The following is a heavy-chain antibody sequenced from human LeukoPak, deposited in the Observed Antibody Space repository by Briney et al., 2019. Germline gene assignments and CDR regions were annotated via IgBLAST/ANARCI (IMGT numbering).Heavy chain of an antibody. CDR2: IWYDGSNK. Sequence: QPGGSLRLSCAASGFTFSSYGMHWVRQAPGKGLEWVAVIWYDGSNKYYADSVKGRFTISRDNSKNTLYLQMNSLRAEDTAVYYCAKDYVEYYYDSSGYLGIDYWGQGTLVTVSS. CDR3: AKDYVEYYYDSSGYLGIDY. V-gene: IGHV3-33*06. D-gene: IGHD3-22*01. CDR1: GFTFSSYG. J-gene: IGHJ4*02.